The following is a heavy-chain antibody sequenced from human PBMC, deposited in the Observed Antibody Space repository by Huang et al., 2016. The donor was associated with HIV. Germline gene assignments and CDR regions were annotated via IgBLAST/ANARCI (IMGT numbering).Heavy chain of an antibody. J-gene: IGHJ1*01. CDR3: ATGVGRDLAEYLQH. D-gene: IGHD1-26*01. CDR1: GYSLSELS. CDR2: VYADEGDS. Sequence: QVQLVQSGAEVKKPGASVKVSCKVSGYSLSELSIDWVRQAPGKGLEWMGGVYADEGDSIYAKRFQGRVNMTEDTSTKAAYMELSSLISEDTAVYYCATGVGRDLAEYLQHWGQGTLVTVSS. V-gene: IGHV1-24*01.